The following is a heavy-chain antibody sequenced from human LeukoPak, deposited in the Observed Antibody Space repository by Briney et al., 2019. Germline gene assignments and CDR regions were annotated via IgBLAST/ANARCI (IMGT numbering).Heavy chain of an antibody. CDR1: GFTFSDHY. V-gene: IGHV3-72*01. J-gene: IGHJ4*02. CDR3: ARLAYGN. D-gene: IGHD4-17*01. CDR2: TRNKANSYTT. Sequence: PGGSLRLSCAASGFTFSDHYMDWVRQAPGKGLEWVGRTRNKANSYTTEYAASVKGRFTISRDDSKNSLYLQMNSLKTEDTAVYYCARLAYGNWGQGTLVTVSS.